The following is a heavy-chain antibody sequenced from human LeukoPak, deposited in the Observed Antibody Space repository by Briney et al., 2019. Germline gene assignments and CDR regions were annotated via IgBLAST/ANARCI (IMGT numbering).Heavy chain of an antibody. Sequence: PSETLSLTCTVSGDSITNFCWGWIRQPPGEGLAWIGYIHDDGSTNYNPSLTSRVTMSLDTSKKQFSLKLNSVTAADTAIYYCARGRRDGYNLNWYFYLWGRGTLVTVSP. V-gene: IGHV4-59*01. CDR1: GDSITNFC. J-gene: IGHJ2*01. CDR2: IHDDGST. CDR3: ARGRRDGYNLNWYFYL. D-gene: IGHD5-24*01.